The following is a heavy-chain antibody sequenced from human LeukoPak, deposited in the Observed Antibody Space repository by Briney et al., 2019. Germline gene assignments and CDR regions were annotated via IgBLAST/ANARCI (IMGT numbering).Heavy chain of an antibody. CDR2: ISWNSGSI. CDR1: GFTFSSYA. CDR3: AKAPGIAAAIDY. J-gene: IGHJ4*02. D-gene: IGHD6-13*01. Sequence: GGSLRLSCAASGFTFSSYAMSWVRQAPGKGLEWVSGISWNSGSIGYADSVKGRFTISRDNAKNSLYLQMNSLRAEDTALYYCAKAPGIAAAIDYWGQGTLVTVSS. V-gene: IGHV3-9*01.